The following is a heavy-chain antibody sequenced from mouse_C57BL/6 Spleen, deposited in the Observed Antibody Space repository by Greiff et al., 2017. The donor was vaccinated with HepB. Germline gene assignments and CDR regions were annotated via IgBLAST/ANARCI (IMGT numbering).Heavy chain of an antibody. D-gene: IGHD1-1*02. V-gene: IGHV14-3*01. J-gene: IGHJ2*01. CDR2: IDPANGNT. Sequence: DVKLQESVAELVRPGASVKLSCTASGFNIKNTYMHWVKQRPEQGLEWIGRIDPANGNTKYAPKFQGKATITADTSSNTAYLQLSSLTSEDTAIYYCARYPLMVYRDYFDYWGQGTTLTVSS. CDR1: GFNIKNTY. CDR3: ARYPLMVYRDYFDY.